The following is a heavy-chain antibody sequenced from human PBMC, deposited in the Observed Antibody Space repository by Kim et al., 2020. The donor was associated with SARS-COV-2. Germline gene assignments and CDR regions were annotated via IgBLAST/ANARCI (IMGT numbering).Heavy chain of an antibody. D-gene: IGHD1-26*01. Sequence: PPLPVQVTISVDTSKTQFSLKLSSVTAADTAVYYCARVGVGSVDYWGQGTLVTVSS. J-gene: IGHJ4*02. V-gene: IGHV4-59*01. CDR3: ARVGVGSVDY.